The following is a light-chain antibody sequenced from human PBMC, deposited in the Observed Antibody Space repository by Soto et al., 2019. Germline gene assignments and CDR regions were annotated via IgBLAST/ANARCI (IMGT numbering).Light chain of an antibody. V-gene: IGKV2-28*01. CDR2: LGS. Sequence: DIVMTQSPLSLPVTPGAPASIPCRSSQSLLHSNGYNYLDWYLQTPGQSTQLLIYLGSNRASGVPDRFSGSGSGTDFTLKISRVEAEDVGVYYCMQPLQSWTLGQGTKVDIK. CDR3: MQPLQSWT. J-gene: IGKJ1*01. CDR1: QSLLHSNGYNY.